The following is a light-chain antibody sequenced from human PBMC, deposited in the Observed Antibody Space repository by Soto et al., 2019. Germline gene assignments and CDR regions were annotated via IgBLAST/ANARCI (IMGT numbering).Light chain of an antibody. Sequence: ERVMTQSPANLSVSPGERAMLSCMASEYVNNNLAWYQQKPGQAPRLLIFGASTRATDTPSRFSGSGSGTEFTLTISSPQSADSAVYYCQQYKKWPPWTFGQGTKVEIK. J-gene: IGKJ1*01. CDR2: GAS. CDR3: QQYKKWPPWT. V-gene: IGKV3-15*01. CDR1: EYVNNN.